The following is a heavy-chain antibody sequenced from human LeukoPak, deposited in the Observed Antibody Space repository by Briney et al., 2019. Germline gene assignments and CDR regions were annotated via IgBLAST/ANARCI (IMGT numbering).Heavy chain of an antibody. CDR2: ISDSGKNT. Sequence: PGASLRLSCAASGFTFNNYAMNWVRQAPGKGLEWVSGISDSGKNTDNADSVKGRFTISRDNSKKTLNLQMNSLRAEDTAIYYCAILSPDGMDVWGQGTTVTVSS. CDR1: GFTFNNYA. D-gene: IGHD3-10*01. J-gene: IGHJ6*02. V-gene: IGHV3-23*01. CDR3: AILSPDGMDV.